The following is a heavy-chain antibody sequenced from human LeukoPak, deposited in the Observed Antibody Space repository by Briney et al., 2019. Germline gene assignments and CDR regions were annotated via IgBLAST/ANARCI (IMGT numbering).Heavy chain of an antibody. J-gene: IGHJ4*02. CDR1: GFTVSSNY. CDR3: AKIVQWLAPIDY. V-gene: IGHV3-66*01. Sequence: GGSLRLSCAASGFTVSSNYMSWVRQAPGKGLEWVSVIYSGGSTYYADSVKGRFTISRDNSKNTLYLQMNSLRAEDTAVYYCAKIVQWLAPIDYWGQGTLVTVSS. CDR2: IYSGGST. D-gene: IGHD6-19*01.